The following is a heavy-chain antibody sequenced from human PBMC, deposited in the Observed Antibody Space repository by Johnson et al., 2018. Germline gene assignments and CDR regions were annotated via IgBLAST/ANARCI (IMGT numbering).Heavy chain of an antibody. CDR2: INWNGGST. V-gene: IGHV3-20*01. Sequence: VQLVETGGGVVRPGGSLRLSCAASGFTFDDYGMSWVRQAPGKGLEWVSGINWNGGSTGYADSVKGRFTISRDNAKNSLYLQMNSLRAEETALYHVASMFSSSWKGGSFDIWGQGTMVTVSS. J-gene: IGHJ3*02. CDR3: ASMFSSSWKGGSFDI. CDR1: GFTFDDYG. D-gene: IGHD6-13*01.